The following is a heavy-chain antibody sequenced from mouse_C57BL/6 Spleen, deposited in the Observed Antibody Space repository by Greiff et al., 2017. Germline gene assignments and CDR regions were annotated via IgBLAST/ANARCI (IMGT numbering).Heavy chain of an antibody. D-gene: IGHD2-4*01. J-gene: IGHJ4*01. Sequence: EVKLMESEGGLVKPGGSLKLSCAASGFTFSDYGMHWVRQAPEKGLEWVAYISSGSSTIYYADTVKGRFTISRDNAKNTLFLQMTSLRSEDTAMYYCARVYYEGAMDYWGQGTSVTVSS. V-gene: IGHV5-17*01. CDR1: GFTFSDYG. CDR3: ARVYYEGAMDY. CDR2: ISSGSSTI.